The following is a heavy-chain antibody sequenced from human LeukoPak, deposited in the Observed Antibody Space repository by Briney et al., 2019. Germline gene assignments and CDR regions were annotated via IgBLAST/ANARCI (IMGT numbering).Heavy chain of an antibody. CDR2: ISYDGSNK. V-gene: IGHV3-30*04. D-gene: IGHD3-10*02. CDR1: GFTFSSYA. Sequence: PGRSLILSCAASGFTFSSYAMHWVRQAPGKGLEGVAVISYDGSNKYYADSVKGRFTISRDNSKNTLYLQMNSLRAEDTAVYYCARDGPKVVRGVINYYYYYGMDVWGKGTTVTVSS. J-gene: IGHJ6*04. CDR3: ARDGPKVVRGVINYYYYYGMDV.